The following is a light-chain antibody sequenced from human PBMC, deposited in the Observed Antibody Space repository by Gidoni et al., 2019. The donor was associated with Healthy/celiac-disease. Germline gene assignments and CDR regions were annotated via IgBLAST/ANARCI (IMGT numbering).Light chain of an antibody. J-gene: IGKJ4*01. V-gene: IGKV3-15*01. CDR1: QSVSSK. CDR3: QQYTTWPLT. CDR2: SAS. Sequence: EIVMTQSPATLSVSPGERATLSCRASQSVSSKLAWYQQRPGQAPRLLIYSASTRATGIPARFSGSGSGTEFTLTISSLQSEDFAIYYCQQYTTWPLTFGGGTKVEIK.